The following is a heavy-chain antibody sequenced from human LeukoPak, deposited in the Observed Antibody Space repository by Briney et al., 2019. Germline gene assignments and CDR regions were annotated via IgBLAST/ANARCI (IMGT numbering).Heavy chain of an antibody. CDR3: ARAVAYSSGWYKDY. Sequence: GGSLRLSCAASGFTFSSYTMNWVRQAPGKGLEWVSSISSSSYIYYADSVKGRFTISRDNAKNSLYLQMNSLRAEDTAVYYCARAVAYSSGWYKDYWGQGTLVTVSS. D-gene: IGHD6-19*01. CDR1: GFTFSSYT. J-gene: IGHJ4*02. CDR2: ISSSSYI. V-gene: IGHV3-21*01.